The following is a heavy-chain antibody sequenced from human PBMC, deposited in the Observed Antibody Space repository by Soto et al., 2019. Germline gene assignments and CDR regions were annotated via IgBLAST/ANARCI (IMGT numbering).Heavy chain of an antibody. Sequence: PGGSLRLSCAASGFTFSSYAMSWVRQAPGKGLEWVSAISGSGGSTYYADSVKGRFTISRDNSKNTLYLQMNSLRAEDTAVYYCAKSQGRVRPADDAFDIWGQGTMVTV. J-gene: IGHJ3*02. V-gene: IGHV3-23*01. D-gene: IGHD2-2*01. CDR3: AKSQGRVRPADDAFDI. CDR2: ISGSGGST. CDR1: GFTFSSYA.